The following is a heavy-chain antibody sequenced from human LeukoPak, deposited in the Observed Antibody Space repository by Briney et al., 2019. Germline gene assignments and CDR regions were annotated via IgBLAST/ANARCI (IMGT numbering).Heavy chain of an antibody. CDR3: ARAKKRSGRSRNFYLDV. Sequence: SETLSLTCTVSDDPINSGVYYWNWIRQPAGKGLEWIGHIYNSGTTTNSNPSLKSRVSISLDTSRNHFSLKLSSVTAADTAVYYCARAKKRSGRSRNFYLDVWGKGTTVTVSS. CDR1: DDPINSGVYY. CDR2: IYNSGTTT. J-gene: IGHJ6*03. D-gene: IGHD1-26*01. V-gene: IGHV4-61*09.